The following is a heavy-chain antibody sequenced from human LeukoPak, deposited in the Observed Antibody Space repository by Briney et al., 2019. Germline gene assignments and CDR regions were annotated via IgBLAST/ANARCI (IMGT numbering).Heavy chain of an antibody. D-gene: IGHD3-22*01. CDR1: GYSISSTYF. V-gene: IGHV4-38-2*02. CDR2: IYHTGST. Sequence: PPETLSLTCSVSGYSISSTYFWGWIRQPPGKGLEWIGNIYHTGSTHYNPSLKNRVTMSVDTSKNQFSLKLTSVTAADTAVYYCARDLPYYYDSSPGGWFDPWGQGTLVTVSS. CDR3: ARDLPYYYDSSPGGWFDP. J-gene: IGHJ5*02.